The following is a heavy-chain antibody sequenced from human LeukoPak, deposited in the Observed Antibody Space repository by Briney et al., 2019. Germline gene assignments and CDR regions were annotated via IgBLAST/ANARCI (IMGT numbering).Heavy chain of an antibody. CDR3: ARGVSGTKSPDYYYYYGMDV. Sequence: GASVKVSCKASGYTFTSYGISWVRQAPGQGLEWMGWISAYNGNTNYAQKLQGRVTMTTDTSTSTAYMELRSLRSDDTAVYYCARGVSGTKSPDYYYYYGMDVWGQGTTDTVSS. D-gene: IGHD1-1*01. J-gene: IGHJ6*02. CDR2: ISAYNGNT. V-gene: IGHV1-18*01. CDR1: GYTFTSYG.